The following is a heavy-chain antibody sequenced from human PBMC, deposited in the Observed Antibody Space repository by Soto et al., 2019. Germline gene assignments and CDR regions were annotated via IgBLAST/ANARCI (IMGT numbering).Heavy chain of an antibody. CDR1: GGPFSSYT. D-gene: IGHD6-25*01. J-gene: IGHJ4*01. CDR2: IIPVLGLA. V-gene: IGHV1-69*02. Sequence: QVQLVQSGAEVKKPGSSVKVSCRATGGPFSSYTFTWVRQASGQGLEWMGRIIPVLGLANYAQKFQDRVTITADNSTGTTYMQLRGLISEDTAVYYCARSGWGAPSGKWCQGSVVTVSS. CDR3: ARSGWGAPSGK.